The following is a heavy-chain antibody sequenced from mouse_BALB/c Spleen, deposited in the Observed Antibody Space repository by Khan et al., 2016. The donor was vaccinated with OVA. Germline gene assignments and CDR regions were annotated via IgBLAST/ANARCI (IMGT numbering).Heavy chain of an antibody. V-gene: IGHV3-2*02. D-gene: IGHD4-1*01. CDR1: GYSITSDYA. Sequence: EVKLEESGPGLVKPSQSLSLTCTVTGYSITSDYAWNWIRQFPGNKLEWMGYISYSGSTSYNPSLQSRISITRDTSKNQFFLQLNSVTTEDTATYYCAREVANWAGYFDYWGQGTTLTVSS. CDR3: AREVANWAGYFDY. J-gene: IGHJ2*01. CDR2: ISYSGST.